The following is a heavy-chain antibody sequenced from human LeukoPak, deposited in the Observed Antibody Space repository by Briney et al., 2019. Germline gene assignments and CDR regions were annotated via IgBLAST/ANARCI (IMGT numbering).Heavy chain of an antibody. Sequence: GGSLRLSCATSGFTFSRYSTNWVRRAPGKGLEWISYISSSGSTIYDADSVKGRFTISRDNARNSLYLQMNSLRDEDTAVYYCARDLTGYYKIDFWGQGTLVTVSS. CDR2: ISSSGSTI. CDR1: GFTFSRYS. J-gene: IGHJ4*02. D-gene: IGHD3-9*01. CDR3: ARDLTGYYKIDF. V-gene: IGHV3-48*02.